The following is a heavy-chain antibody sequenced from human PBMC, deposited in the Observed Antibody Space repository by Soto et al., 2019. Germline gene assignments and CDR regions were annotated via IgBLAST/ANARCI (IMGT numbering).Heavy chain of an antibody. V-gene: IGHV3-30-3*01. Sequence: GGSLRLSCAASGFTFSSYAMHWVRQAPAKGLEWVAVISDDGSNKYYADSVKGRFTISRDNSKNTLYLQMNSLRAEDTAVYYCARAFHYGNNWNYLDYWGQGTLVTVSS. CDR2: ISDDGSNK. D-gene: IGHD1-20*01. CDR1: GFTFSSYA. CDR3: ARAFHYGNNWNYLDY. J-gene: IGHJ4*02.